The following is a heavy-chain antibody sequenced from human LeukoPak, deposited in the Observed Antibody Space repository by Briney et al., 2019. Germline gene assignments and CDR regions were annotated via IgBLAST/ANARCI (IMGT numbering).Heavy chain of an antibody. J-gene: IGHJ4*02. CDR1: GFTFSSYW. Sequence: PGGSLRLSCAASGFTFSSYWMSWVRQAPGKGLEWVANIKQDGSEKYYVDSVKGRFTISRDNAKNSLYLQMNSLRAEDTAVYYCAKGYTWNNIRLLDYWGQGTLVTVSS. D-gene: IGHD1/OR15-1a*01. V-gene: IGHV3-7*03. CDR3: AKGYTWNNIRLLDY. CDR2: IKQDGSEK.